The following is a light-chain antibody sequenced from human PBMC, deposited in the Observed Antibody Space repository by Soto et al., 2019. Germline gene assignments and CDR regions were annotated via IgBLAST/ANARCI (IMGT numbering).Light chain of an antibody. CDR1: QSINNW. V-gene: IGKV1-5*01. Sequence: DIQMTQSPSTLSASVGDRVTITCRASQSINNWLAWYQQKPGKAPKILIYDASSLQSGVPSRFSGSRSGTEFTLTISSLQPDDFATYSCHQYDTYPRTFGQATKVEIK. J-gene: IGKJ1*01. CDR3: HQYDTYPRT. CDR2: DAS.